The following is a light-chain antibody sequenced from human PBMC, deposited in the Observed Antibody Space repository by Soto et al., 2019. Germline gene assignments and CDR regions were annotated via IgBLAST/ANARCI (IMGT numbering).Light chain of an antibody. CDR1: PSVTNY. CDR2: GAF. V-gene: IGKV3-11*01. Sequence: EIVLKQSPATLSLYPGERATLPCRASPSVTNYLAWYQQKPGQAPRLLIYGAFNRATGIPDRFSGSGSGTDFTLTISSLETEDFAFYDCQQRTIWPTVTFVQVTRLEIK. J-gene: IGKJ5*01. CDR3: QQRTIWPTVT.